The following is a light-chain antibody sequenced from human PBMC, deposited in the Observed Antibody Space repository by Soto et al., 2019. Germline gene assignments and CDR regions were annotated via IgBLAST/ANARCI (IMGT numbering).Light chain of an antibody. J-gene: IGKJ1*01. V-gene: IGKV3-11*01. CDR3: QQRSNWPRT. CDR1: QSVSSY. CDR2: DAS. Sequence: EIVLTQSPATLSLSPGERATLSCRASQSVSSYLAWYQQKPGQAPRLLIYDASNRATGIPARFSGSGSGTDFTLTISSLEPEDFAVYYCQQRSNWPRTFGQWTKV.